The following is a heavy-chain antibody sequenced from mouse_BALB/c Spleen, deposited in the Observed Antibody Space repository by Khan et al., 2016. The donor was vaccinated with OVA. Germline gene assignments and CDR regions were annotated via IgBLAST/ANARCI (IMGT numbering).Heavy chain of an antibody. CDR1: GFTFSSYY. D-gene: IGHD2-14*01. CDR2: IKSNGGNI. J-gene: IGHJ3*01. V-gene: IGHV5-6-2*01. CDR3: ARHYGYDGEGAY. Sequence: EVQGVESGGGLVNRGGSLKLSCAASGFTFSSYYMSWVRQTPEKRLELVAAIKSNGGNIYYPDTVKGRFTISRDNAKNTLYLQISSLKAEDTALYYCARHYGYDGEGAYGGQGTLVTVSA.